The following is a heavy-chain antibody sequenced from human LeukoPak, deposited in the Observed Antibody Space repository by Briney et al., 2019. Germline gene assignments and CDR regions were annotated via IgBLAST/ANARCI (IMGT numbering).Heavy chain of an antibody. D-gene: IGHD3-9*01. CDR3: ASGYYDILTATSGAFDI. J-gene: IGHJ3*02. Sequence: GGSLRLSCAASGFTVSSNYMSWVRQAPGKGLEWVSVIYSGGSTYYADSVKGRFTISRDNSKNTLYLQMNSLRAEDTAVYYCASGYYDILTATSGAFDIWGQGTMVTVSS. V-gene: IGHV3-66*01. CDR1: GFTVSSNY. CDR2: IYSGGST.